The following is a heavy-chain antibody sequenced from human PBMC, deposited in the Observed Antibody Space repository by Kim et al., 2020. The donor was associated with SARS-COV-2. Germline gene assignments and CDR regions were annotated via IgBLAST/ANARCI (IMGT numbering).Heavy chain of an antibody. V-gene: IGHV3-30-3*01. D-gene: IGHD3-10*01. J-gene: IGHJ4*02. CDR3: ARVAITMVQGVSYYFDY. CDR1: GFTFSSYA. Sequence: GSLRLSCAASGFTFSSYAMHWVRQAPGKGLVWVAVISYDGSNKYYADSVKGRFTISRDNSKNTLYLQMNSLRAEDTAVYYCARVAITMVQGVSYYFDYWGQGTLVTVSS. CDR2: ISYDGSNK.